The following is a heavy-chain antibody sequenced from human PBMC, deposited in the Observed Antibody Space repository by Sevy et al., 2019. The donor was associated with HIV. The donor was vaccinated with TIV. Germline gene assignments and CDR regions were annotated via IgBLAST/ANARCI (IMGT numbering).Heavy chain of an antibody. V-gene: IGHV3-30*02. CDR2: IRYDGSNK. CDR1: AFSFSTNG. Sequence: GGSLRLSCAASAFSFSTNGMHWVRQAPGKGLEWVAFIRYDGSNKLYTDSVKGRFTISRDNSKNTPYLQMNSLTTEDTAVYYCAKDQGYNWNTEGFFDYWGQGTLVTVSS. J-gene: IGHJ4*02. D-gene: IGHD1-20*01. CDR3: AKDQGYNWNTEGFFDY.